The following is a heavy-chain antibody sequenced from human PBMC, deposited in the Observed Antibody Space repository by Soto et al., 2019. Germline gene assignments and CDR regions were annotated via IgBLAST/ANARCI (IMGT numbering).Heavy chain of an antibody. CDR1: GFTFSSYD. D-gene: IGHD6-13*01. Sequence: PGGSLSLSCAASGFTFSSYDMHWVRQATGKGLEWVSAIGTAGDTYYPGSVKGRFTISRENAKNSLYLQMNSLRAGDTAVYYCARDFRIAAAGNGPYYYYGMDVWGQGTTVTVSS. CDR2: IGTAGDT. V-gene: IGHV3-13*01. J-gene: IGHJ6*02. CDR3: ARDFRIAAAGNGPYYYYGMDV.